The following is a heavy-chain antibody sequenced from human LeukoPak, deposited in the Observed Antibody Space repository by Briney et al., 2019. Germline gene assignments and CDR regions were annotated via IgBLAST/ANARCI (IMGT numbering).Heavy chain of an antibody. Sequence: GSLRLSCAASGFTFSDYYMSWIRQAPGKGLEWIGYIYYSGSTNYNPSLKSRVTMSVDTSKNQFSLKLSSVTAADTAVYYCARDLRGNRGAFDIWGQGTMVTVSS. V-gene: IGHV4-59*12. CDR2: IYYSGST. CDR1: GFTFSDYY. D-gene: IGHD3-10*01. CDR3: ARDLRGNRGAFDI. J-gene: IGHJ3*02.